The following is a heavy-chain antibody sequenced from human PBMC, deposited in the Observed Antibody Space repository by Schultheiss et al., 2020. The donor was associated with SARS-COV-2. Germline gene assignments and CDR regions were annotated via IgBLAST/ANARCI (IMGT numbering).Heavy chain of an antibody. D-gene: IGHD3-10*01. CDR1: GFTVSSNY. V-gene: IGHV3-53*01. CDR2: IYSGGST. CDR3: AKDLRITMIRSYYFDY. Sequence: GSLKISCAASGFTVSSNYMSWVRQAPGKGLEWVSVIYSGGSTYYADSVKGRFTISRDNSKNTLYLQMNSLRAEDTAVYYCAKDLRITMIRSYYFDYWGQGTLVTVSS. J-gene: IGHJ4*02.